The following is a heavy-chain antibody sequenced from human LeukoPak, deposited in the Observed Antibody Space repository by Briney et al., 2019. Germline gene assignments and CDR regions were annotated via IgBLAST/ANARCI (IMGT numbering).Heavy chain of an antibody. J-gene: IGHJ1*01. V-gene: IGHV1-69*06. CDR3: ARYGDYEYFQH. D-gene: IGHD4-17*01. CDR1: GGTFSSYA. CDR2: IIPIFGTA. Sequence: ASVKVSWKASGGTFSSYAISWVRQAPGQGLEWMGGIIPIFGTANYAQKFQGRVTITADKSTSTAYMELSSLRSEDTAVYYCARYGDYEYFQHWGQGTLVTVSS.